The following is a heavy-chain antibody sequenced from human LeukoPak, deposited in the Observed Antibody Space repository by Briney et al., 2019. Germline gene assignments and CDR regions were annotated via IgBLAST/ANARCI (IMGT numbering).Heavy chain of an antibody. V-gene: IGHV4-31*03. J-gene: IGHJ6*03. CDR2: IYDIGST. Sequence: PSHTLSLTCTVSGGSISSKAYYWTWIRQHPGKGLERIWYIYDIGSTSYNPSLESRVTISVDTSKTQFSLRLSSVTAADTALYYCARGHGDYYMDVWGKGTTVTVSS. CDR3: ARGHGDYYMDV. CDR1: GGSISSKAYY. D-gene: IGHD4-17*01.